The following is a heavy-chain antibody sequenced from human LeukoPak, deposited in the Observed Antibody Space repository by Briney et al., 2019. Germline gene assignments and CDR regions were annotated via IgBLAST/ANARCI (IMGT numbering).Heavy chain of an antibody. CDR2: ISGSDGST. V-gene: IGHV3-23*01. J-gene: IGHJ3*02. Sequence: PGGSLRLSCAASGFTFTTNAMSWVRQAPGKGLEWVSVISGSDGSTYYADSVKGRFTISRDNSKNTLYLQMNSLRAEDTAVFYCAKPRGEEWLVGLYDAFDIWGQGTMVTVSS. D-gene: IGHD6-19*01. CDR3: AKPRGEEWLVGLYDAFDI. CDR1: GFTFTTNA.